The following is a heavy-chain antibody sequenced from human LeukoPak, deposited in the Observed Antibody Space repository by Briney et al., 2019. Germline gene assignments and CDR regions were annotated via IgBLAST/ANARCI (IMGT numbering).Heavy chain of an antibody. Sequence: SETLSLTCTVSGGSISSGSYYWSWIRQPAGKGLEWIGRIYSSGSTNYNPSLKSRVTISVDTSKNQFSLKLSSVTAADTAVYYCARSKDILTGYCFDYWGQGTLVTVSS. J-gene: IGHJ4*02. V-gene: IGHV4-61*02. CDR3: ARSKDILTGYCFDY. D-gene: IGHD3-9*01. CDR1: GGSISSGSYY. CDR2: IYSSGST.